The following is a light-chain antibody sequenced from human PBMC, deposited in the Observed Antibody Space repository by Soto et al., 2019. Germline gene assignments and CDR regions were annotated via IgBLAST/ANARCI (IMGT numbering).Light chain of an antibody. CDR2: EVT. Sequence: QSALTQPGSVSGTPGQSITISCTGSSSDIGGYNYVSWFQQYPGKAPKLILYEVTNRPSGVSNRFSGSKSGNTASLTISGLQAEDEADYHCSSYTNTRDWVFGGGKKVTVL. CDR3: SSYTNTRDWV. J-gene: IGLJ3*02. CDR1: SSDIGGYNY. V-gene: IGLV2-14*01.